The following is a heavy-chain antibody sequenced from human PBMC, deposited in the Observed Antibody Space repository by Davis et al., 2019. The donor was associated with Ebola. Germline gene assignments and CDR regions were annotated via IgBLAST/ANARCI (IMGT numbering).Heavy chain of an antibody. J-gene: IGHJ6*02. CDR2: IIPIFGTA. CDR1: GGTFSSYA. V-gene: IGHV1-69*13. D-gene: IGHD3-22*01. Sequence: SVKVSCKASGGTFSSYAISWVRQAPGQGLEWMGGIIPIFGTANYAQKFQGRVTITADESTSTAYMELSSLRSEDTAVYYCASGGGITMIVYHYGMDVWGQGTTVTVSS. CDR3: ASGGGITMIVYHYGMDV.